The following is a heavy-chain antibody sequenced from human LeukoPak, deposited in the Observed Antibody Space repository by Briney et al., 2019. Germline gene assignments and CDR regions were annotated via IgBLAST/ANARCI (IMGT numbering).Heavy chain of an antibody. CDR1: GYTFTNYG. J-gene: IGHJ5*02. CDR2: ISGYNGNT. D-gene: IGHD3-9*01. Sequence: GASVKVSCKASGYTFTNYGISWVRQAPGQGLEWMGWISGYNGNTKNAQKLQGRVTMTTDTSTSTAYVELRSLRSDDTAVYYCARMAYDILTGYFQPNWFDPWGQGTLVTVSS. V-gene: IGHV1-18*01. CDR3: ARMAYDILTGYFQPNWFDP.